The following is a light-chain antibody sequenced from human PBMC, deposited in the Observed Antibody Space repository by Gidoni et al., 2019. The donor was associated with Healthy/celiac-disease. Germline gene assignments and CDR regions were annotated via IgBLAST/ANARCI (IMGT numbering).Light chain of an antibody. J-gene: IGKJ1*01. V-gene: IGKV3-11*01. CDR3: QQRNNWPPWT. Sequence: EIVLTQSPATLSLSPGERATLSCRARQSVSSYLAWYQQKPGQAPRLLIYDAANRATGIPARCSGSGAGTDFTLTISSLEPEDVAVYYCQQRNNWPPWTFXQXTKVEIK. CDR1: QSVSSY. CDR2: DAA.